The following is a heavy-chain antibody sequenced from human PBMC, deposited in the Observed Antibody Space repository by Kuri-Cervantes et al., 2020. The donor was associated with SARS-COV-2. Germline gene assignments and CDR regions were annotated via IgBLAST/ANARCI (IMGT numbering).Heavy chain of an antibody. D-gene: IGHD6-19*01. J-gene: IGHJ4*02. CDR2: ISGSGGST. CDR1: GFTFSNYA. CDR3: AKDSGVGIAVYYFDY. Sequence: GGSLRLSCAASGFTFSNYAMNWVRQGPGKGLEWVSAISGSGGSTYDADSVKGRVTISRDNSKNTLYLQMNSLRAEDTAVYYCAKDSGVGIAVYYFDYWGQGTLVTVSS. V-gene: IGHV3-23*01.